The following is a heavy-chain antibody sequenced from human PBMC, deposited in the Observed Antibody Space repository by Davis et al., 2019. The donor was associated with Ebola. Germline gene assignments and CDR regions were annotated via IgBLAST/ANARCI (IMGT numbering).Heavy chain of an antibody. CDR1: GCTFSSYA. V-gene: IGHV1-69*05. CDR3: ARNSEVTTLYYYYGMDV. Sequence: AASVKVSCKASGCTFSSYAISWVRQAPGQGLEWMGGIIPIFGTANYAQKLQGRVTITTDTSTSTAYMELRSLRSDDTAVYYCARNSEVTTLYYYYGMDVWGQGTTVTVSS. D-gene: IGHD4-17*01. CDR2: IIPIFGTA. J-gene: IGHJ6*02.